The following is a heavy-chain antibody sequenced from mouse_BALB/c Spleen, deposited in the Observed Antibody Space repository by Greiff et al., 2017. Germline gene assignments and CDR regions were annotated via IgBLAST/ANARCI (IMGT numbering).Heavy chain of an antibody. D-gene: IGHD2-4*01. CDR3: ARAIYYDYDGCFDY. J-gene: IGHJ2*01. Sequence: EVQLQESGPELVKPGASVKMSCKASGYTFTSYVMHWVKQKPGQGLEWIGYINPYNDGTKYNEKFKGKATLTSDKSSSTAYMELSSLTSEDSAVYYCARAIYYDYDGCFDYWGQGTTLTVSS. CDR2: INPYNDGT. CDR1: GYTFTSYV. V-gene: IGHV1-14*01.